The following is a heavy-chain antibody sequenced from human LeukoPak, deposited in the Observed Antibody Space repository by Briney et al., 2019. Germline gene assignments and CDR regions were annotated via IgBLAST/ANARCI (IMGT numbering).Heavy chain of an antibody. CDR2: TSGSGGET. Sequence: GGSLRLSCAASGFTFSSYAMSWVRQAPGKGLEWVSGTSGSGGETWYADSVKGRFTISGDNSKDTLYLQMNSLRAEDTAVYYCAKDYQTGQHDMFDYWGQGTLVTVSS. J-gene: IGHJ4*02. CDR3: AKDYQTGQHDMFDY. CDR1: GFTFSSYA. V-gene: IGHV3-23*01. D-gene: IGHD3-9*01.